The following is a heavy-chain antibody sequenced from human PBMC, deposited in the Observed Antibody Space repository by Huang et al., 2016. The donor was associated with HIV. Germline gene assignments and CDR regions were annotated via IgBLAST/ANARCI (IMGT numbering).Heavy chain of an antibody. CDR3: AKDGRGSGTYYDYFEY. D-gene: IGHD1-26*01. V-gene: IGHV3-30*18. CDR1: GFTFNKFD. CDR2: ISYDGSSK. Sequence: QVQLVESGGGVVQPGRSLRLSCAAFGFTFNKFDMHWVRLAPGKGLEWVAIISYDGSSKDHADSVKGRFTISRDNSKNTVYLQMNSLRVEDTAVYYCAKDGRGSGTYYDYFEYWGQGTLVTVSS. J-gene: IGHJ4*02.